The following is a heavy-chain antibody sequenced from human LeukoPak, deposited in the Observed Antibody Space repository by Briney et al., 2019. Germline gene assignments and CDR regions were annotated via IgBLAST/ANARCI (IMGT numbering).Heavy chain of an antibody. J-gene: IGHJ4*02. D-gene: IGHD1-26*01. CDR1: GYTFTGYY. V-gene: IGHV1-2*02. CDR3: ARDFEWELRTAYYFDY. CDR2: INPNSGGT. Sequence: ASVNVSCKASGYTFTGYYMHWVRQAPGQGLEWMGWINPNSGGTNYAQKFQGRVTMTRDTSISTAYMELSRLRSDDTAVYYCARDFEWELRTAYYFDYWGQGTLVTVSS.